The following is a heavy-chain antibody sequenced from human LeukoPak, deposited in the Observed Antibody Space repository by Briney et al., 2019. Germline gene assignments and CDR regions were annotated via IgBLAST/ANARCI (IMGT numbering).Heavy chain of an antibody. CDR3: ARDLRYDFWSGYKDV. Sequence: SVKVSCKASGYTFTSYGISWVRQAPGQGLEWMGWISAYNGNTNYAQKLQGRVTMTTDTSASTAYMELRSLRSDDTAVYYCARDLRYDFWSGYKDVWGQGTTVTVSS. J-gene: IGHJ6*02. CDR2: ISAYNGNT. V-gene: IGHV1-18*01. CDR1: GYTFTSYG. D-gene: IGHD3-3*01.